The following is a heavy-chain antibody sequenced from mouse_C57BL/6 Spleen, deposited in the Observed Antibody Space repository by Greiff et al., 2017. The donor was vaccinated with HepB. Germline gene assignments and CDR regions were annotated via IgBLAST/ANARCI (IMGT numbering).Heavy chain of an antibody. CDR1: GFTFSSYG. D-gene: IGHD1-1*01. J-gene: IGHJ3*01. CDR2: ISSGGSYT. Sequence: EVQLQESGGDLVKPGGSLKLSCAASGFTFSSYGMSWVRQTPDKRLEWVATISSGGSYTYYPDSVKGRFTISRDNAKNTLYLQMSSLKSEDTAMYYCARPITTVVAPPFAYWGQGTLVTVSA. CDR3: ARPITTVVAPPFAY. V-gene: IGHV5-6*01.